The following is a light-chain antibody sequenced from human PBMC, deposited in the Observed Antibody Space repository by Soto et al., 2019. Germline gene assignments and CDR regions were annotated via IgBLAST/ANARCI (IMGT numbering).Light chain of an antibody. CDR2: EVS. CDR1: QSLLHSTGKTY. J-gene: IGKJ2*01. CDR3: MQGGT. V-gene: IGKV2-29*01. Sequence: DIVKTQSPLFLSVTPREPASISCKSSQSLLHSTGKTYLHWYLQRPGQSPQLLIYEVSDRFSRVPDRIRGRGLVSDFSMTISGVEAEDSWVYYCMQGGTSGQGTKLEIK.